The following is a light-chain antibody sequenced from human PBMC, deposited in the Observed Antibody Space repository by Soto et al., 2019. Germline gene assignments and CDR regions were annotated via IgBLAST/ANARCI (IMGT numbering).Light chain of an antibody. Sequence: QSALTQPASVSGSPGQSITISCTGTSSDVGGYKHVAWYQQYPGKAPKPIIFEVSDRPSGVSNRFSGSKSGNTASLSISGLQPEDEADYYCSSYKSGATLVFGGGTKLTVL. V-gene: IGLV2-14*01. CDR1: SSDVGGYKH. J-gene: IGLJ2*01. CDR2: EVS. CDR3: SSYKSGATLV.